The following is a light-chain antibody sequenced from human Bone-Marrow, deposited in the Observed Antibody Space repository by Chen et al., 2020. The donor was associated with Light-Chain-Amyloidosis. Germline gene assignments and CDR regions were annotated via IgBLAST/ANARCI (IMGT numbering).Light chain of an antibody. Sequence: IVLTQSPGTLSLSPGERATLSGRTSQSISASYLAWYQPKPGQAPRLLMYDASTRATGIPDRFSGSGSGTDFTLSISRLEPEDFAVYYCQHCGHSPKTFGQGTKVEIK. CDR2: DAS. CDR1: QSISASY. CDR3: QHCGHSPKT. V-gene: IGKV3-20*01. J-gene: IGKJ1*01.